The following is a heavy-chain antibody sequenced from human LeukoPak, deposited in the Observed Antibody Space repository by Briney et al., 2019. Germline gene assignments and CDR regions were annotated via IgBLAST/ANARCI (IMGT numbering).Heavy chain of an antibody. CDR1: GFTVTSNF. J-gene: IGHJ4*02. V-gene: IGHV3-66*02. D-gene: IGHD1-1*01. Sequence: PGGSLRLSCAVSGFTVTSNFMSWVRQAPGKGLEWVSVIYDRGDTYYADSVKGRFTVSRDTSKNTLYLQLNNLGAEDTAVYYCGGRRANTCNFCFVYWGQGTLVTVSS. CDR2: IYDRGDT. CDR3: GGRRANTCNFCFVY.